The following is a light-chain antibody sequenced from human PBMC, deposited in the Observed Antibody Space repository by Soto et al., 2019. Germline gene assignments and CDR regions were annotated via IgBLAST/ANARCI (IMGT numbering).Light chain of an antibody. CDR2: EVS. Sequence: QSALTQPPSASGSPGQSVTISCTGNSNDVGHSSFISWYQQHPGKGPKLIIYEVSKRPSGVRDRFSGFKSGNTASLSVSGLQDEDEADYFCNAQADNGKHVFGTGTKVTVL. CDR3: NAQADNGKHV. J-gene: IGLJ1*01. V-gene: IGLV2-8*01. CDR1: SNDVGHSSF.